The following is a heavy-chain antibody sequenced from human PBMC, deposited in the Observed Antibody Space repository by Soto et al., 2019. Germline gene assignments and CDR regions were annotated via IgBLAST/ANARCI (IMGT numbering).Heavy chain of an antibody. Sequence: ASVKVSCKASGYTFTNFGVSWVRQAPGQGLEWMGWISAYDSTTNYAQKFQGRVTMTTDTSTSTAFMELRSLRSDDTAVYYCGRVYYYSSGYYLFSGYWGQGTVVTVSS. V-gene: IGHV1-18*01. CDR3: GRVYYYSSGYYLFSGY. CDR2: ISAYDSTT. CDR1: GYTFTNFG. J-gene: IGHJ4*02. D-gene: IGHD3-22*01.